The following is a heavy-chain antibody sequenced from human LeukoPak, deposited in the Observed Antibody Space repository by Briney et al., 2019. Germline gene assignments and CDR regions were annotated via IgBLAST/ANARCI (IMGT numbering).Heavy chain of an antibody. J-gene: IGHJ4*02. Sequence: SETLSLTCTVSGVSISSYYWTWIRQPPGKGLEWVGYIYYSGSTNYNPSLKSRVTISVDTSKNQFSLKLNSVTAADTAVYYCARGGWHFDYWGQGTLVTVSS. D-gene: IGHD3-22*01. CDR2: IYYSGST. CDR1: GVSISSYY. CDR3: ARGGWHFDY. V-gene: IGHV4-59*01.